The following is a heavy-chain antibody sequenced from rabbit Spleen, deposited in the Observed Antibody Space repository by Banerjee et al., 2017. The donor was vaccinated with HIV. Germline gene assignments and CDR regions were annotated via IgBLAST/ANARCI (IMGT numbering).Heavy chain of an antibody. Sequence: QEQLEESGGDLVKPEGSLTLTCTASGFSFSSSYWICWVRVRQAPGKGLEWIACIYAGSGGSTHYASWAKGRFTISQMSSTTVTLQMTSLTAADTATYFCARDDVAGSEVGFDLWGPGTLVTVS. J-gene: IGHJ4*01. CDR3: ARDDVAGSEVGFDL. CDR2: IYAGSGGST. D-gene: IGHD4-2*01. V-gene: IGHV1S45*01. CDR1: GFSFSSSYW.